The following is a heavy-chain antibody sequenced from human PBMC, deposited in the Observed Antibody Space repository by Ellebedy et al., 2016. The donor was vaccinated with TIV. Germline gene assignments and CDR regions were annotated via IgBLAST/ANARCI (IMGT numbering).Heavy chain of an antibody. CDR1: GGPISSYY. V-gene: IGHV4-4*07. J-gene: IGHJ4*02. Sequence: MPSETLSLTCTVSGGPISSYYWSWIRQPAGKGLEWIGRIYTSGSTNYNPSLQSRVTMSVDTSKNQFSLKLSSVTAADTAVYYCAGGYSSGWTDYWGQGTLVTVSS. D-gene: IGHD6-19*01. CDR2: IYTSGST. CDR3: AGGYSSGWTDY.